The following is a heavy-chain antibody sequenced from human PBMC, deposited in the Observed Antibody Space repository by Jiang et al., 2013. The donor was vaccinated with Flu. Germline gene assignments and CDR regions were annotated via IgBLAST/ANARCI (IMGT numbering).Heavy chain of an antibody. CDR1: YG. V-gene: IGHV1-18*01. CDR3: TLVVVAANNWFDP. J-gene: IGHJ5*02. D-gene: IGHD2-15*01. Sequence: YGISWVRQAPGQGLEWMGWISAYNGNTNYAQKLQGRVTMTTDTSTSTAYMELRSLRSDDTAVYYCTLVVVAANNWFDPWGQGTLVTVSS. CDR2: ISAYNGNT.